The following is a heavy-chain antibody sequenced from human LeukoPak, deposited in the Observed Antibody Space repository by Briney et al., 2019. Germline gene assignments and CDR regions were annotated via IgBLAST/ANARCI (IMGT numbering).Heavy chain of an antibody. CDR1: GFTFNNFG. Sequence: GGSLRLSCAASGFTFNNFGVHWVRQAPGKGLEWVAVISYDGGHKYYADSVTGRFTISRDNSKNTVYLQMSSLSAEDTALYYCARSDGYCAGGSCSPDYWGQGTLVTVSS. J-gene: IGHJ4*02. CDR2: ISYDGGHK. CDR3: ARSDGYCAGGSCSPDY. V-gene: IGHV3-30*03. D-gene: IGHD2-8*02.